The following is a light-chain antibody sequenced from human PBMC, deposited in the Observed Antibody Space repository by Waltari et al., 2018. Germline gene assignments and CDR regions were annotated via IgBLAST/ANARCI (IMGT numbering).Light chain of an antibody. CDR3: QQRSNWPTWT. Sequence: EIVLTQSPATLSLSPGERATLSCRASQRVSSYLAWYQQKPGQAPRLLIYDASNRATGIPARFSGSGSGTDFTLTISSLETEEFAVYYCQQRSNWPTWTFGQGTKVEIK. CDR2: DAS. V-gene: IGKV3-11*01. J-gene: IGKJ1*01. CDR1: QRVSSY.